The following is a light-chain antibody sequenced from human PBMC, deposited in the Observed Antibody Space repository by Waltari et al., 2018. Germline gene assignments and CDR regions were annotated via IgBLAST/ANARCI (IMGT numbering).Light chain of an antibody. Sequence: QSALTQPASVSGSPGQSITISCTGTNSDVGGYNYVSWYQQHPGKAPKLMIYEVSNRPSGVSNRFSGSKSGNTASLTISGLQAEDEADYYCSSYTSSSTLDVVFGGGTKLTVL. CDR2: EVS. V-gene: IGLV2-14*01. J-gene: IGLJ2*01. CDR3: SSYTSSSTLDVV. CDR1: NSDVGGYNY.